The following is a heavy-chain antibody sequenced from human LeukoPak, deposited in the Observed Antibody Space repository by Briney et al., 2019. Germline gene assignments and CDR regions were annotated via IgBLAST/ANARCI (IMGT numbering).Heavy chain of an antibody. CDR2: INHSGSA. CDR1: GGSINNYY. J-gene: IGHJ5*02. Sequence: SETLSLTCTVSGGSINNYYWSWIRQPAGKGLEWIGRINHSGSADVTPSLKSRATISADRSKNQFSLKLSSVTAADTAVYYCARGDGVASASGGVDPWGQGTLVTVTS. V-gene: IGHV4-4*07. CDR3: ARGDGVASASGGVDP. D-gene: IGHD6-13*01.